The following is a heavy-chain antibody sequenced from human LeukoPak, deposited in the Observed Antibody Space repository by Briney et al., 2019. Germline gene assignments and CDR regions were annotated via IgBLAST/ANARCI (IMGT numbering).Heavy chain of an antibody. D-gene: IGHD3-22*01. J-gene: IGHJ4*02. CDR3: ARTFYYDSSGYHPFYY. CDR1: GGSISSGSYY. V-gene: IGHV4-61*02. Sequence: PSQTLSLTCTVSGGSISSGSYYWSWIRQPAGKGLEWIGRIYTSGSTNYNPSLKSRVTISVDTSKNQFSLKLSSVTAADTAVYYCARTFYYDSSGYHPFYYWGQGTLVTVSS. CDR2: IYTSGST.